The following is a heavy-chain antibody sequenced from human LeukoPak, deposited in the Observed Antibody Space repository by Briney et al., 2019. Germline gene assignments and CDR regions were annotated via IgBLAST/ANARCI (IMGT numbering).Heavy chain of an antibody. CDR3: ARDGYDILTGYRSRGMDV. D-gene: IGHD3-9*01. Sequence: GGSLRLSCVASGFTFSSYWMHWVRQAPGKGLVWVSRIISDGSSTSYADSVKGRFTISRDNAKNTLYLQMNSLRAEDTAVYYCARDGYDILTGYRSRGMDVWGQGTTVTVSS. CDR2: IISDGSST. J-gene: IGHJ6*02. V-gene: IGHV3-74*01. CDR1: GFTFSSYW.